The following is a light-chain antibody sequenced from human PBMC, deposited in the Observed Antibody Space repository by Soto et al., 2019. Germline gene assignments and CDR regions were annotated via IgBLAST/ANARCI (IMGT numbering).Light chain of an antibody. CDR3: QQYGTSRYT. V-gene: IGKV3-20*01. Sequence: EIVLTQSPGTLSLSPGERATLSCWASQSVISNYLAWYQQKPGQAPRLLIYATSSRATGIPDRFSGSGSGTDFTLTISRLEPEDLAVYYCQQYGTSRYTFGQGTKLVI. CDR1: QSVISNY. J-gene: IGKJ2*01. CDR2: ATS.